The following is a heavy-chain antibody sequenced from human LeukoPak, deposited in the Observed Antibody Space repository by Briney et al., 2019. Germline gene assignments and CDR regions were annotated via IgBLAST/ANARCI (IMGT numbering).Heavy chain of an antibody. CDR3: ARDTPLEWFNPFYLGMDG. Sequence: GGSLRLSCAASGFTFSSYSMNWVRQAPGKGLEWVSSISSSSSYIYYADSVKGRFTISRDNAKNSLYLQMNSLRAEDTAVYYFARDTPLEWFNPFYLGMDGRGQGTTVTVSS. CDR2: ISSSSSYI. V-gene: IGHV3-21*01. CDR1: GFTFSSYS. J-gene: IGHJ6*02. D-gene: IGHD3-3*01.